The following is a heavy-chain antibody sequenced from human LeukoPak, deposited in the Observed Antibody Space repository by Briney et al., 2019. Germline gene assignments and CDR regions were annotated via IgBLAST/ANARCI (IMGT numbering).Heavy chain of an antibody. CDR3: ATDREVGRYYYDSSGYWKY. CDR2: FDPEDGET. CDR1: GYTLTELS. D-gene: IGHD3-22*01. V-gene: IGHV1-24*01. Sequence: ASVKVSCKVSGYTLTELSMHWVRQAPGKGLEWMGGFDPEDGETIYAQKFQGRVTMTEDTSTDTAYMELSSLRSKDTAVYYCATDREVGRYYYDSSGYWKYWGQGTLVTVSS. J-gene: IGHJ4*02.